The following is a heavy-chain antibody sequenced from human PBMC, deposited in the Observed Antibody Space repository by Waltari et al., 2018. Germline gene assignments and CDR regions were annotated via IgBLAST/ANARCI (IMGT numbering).Heavy chain of an antibody. Sequence: QVQLVQSGAEVKKPGSSVKVSCKASGGTFSSYAISWVRQAPGQGLEWMGGIIPIFGTANYAQKGQGRVTITADKSTSTAYMELSSLRSEDTAVYYCARVPQYYYDSSGYYYGPFDYWGQGTLVTVSS. D-gene: IGHD3-22*01. CDR3: ARVPQYYYDSSGYYYGPFDY. CDR2: IIPIFGTA. V-gene: IGHV1-69*14. J-gene: IGHJ4*02. CDR1: GGTFSSYA.